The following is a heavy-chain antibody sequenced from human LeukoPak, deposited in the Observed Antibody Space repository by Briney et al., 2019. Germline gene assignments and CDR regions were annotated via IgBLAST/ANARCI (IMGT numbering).Heavy chain of an antibody. CDR1: GFMFSGYS. Sequence: GGSLRFSCAASGFMFSGYSMNWVRQAPGKGLEWVSYIRSSGTTIFYADSVKGRFTISRDNAKNSLYLQMNSLRAEDTAIYYCARGSCTGAFCYLSERHWFDPWGQGTLVTVSS. CDR2: IRSSGTTI. V-gene: IGHV3-48*04. CDR3: ARGSCTGAFCYLSERHWFDP. D-gene: IGHD2-8*02. J-gene: IGHJ5*02.